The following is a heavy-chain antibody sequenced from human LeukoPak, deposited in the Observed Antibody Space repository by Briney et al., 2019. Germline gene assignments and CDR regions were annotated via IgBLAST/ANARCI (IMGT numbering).Heavy chain of an antibody. V-gene: IGHV4-59*01. CDR1: GGSISSYY. CDR3: ARDRYSSGWQHYYYMDV. J-gene: IGHJ6*03. Sequence: PSETLSLTCTVSGGSISSYYWSWIRQPPGKGLEWIGYIYYSGSTNYNPSLKSRVTISADTSKNQFSLKLSSVTAADTAVYYCARDRYSSGWQHYYYMDVWGKGTTVTVSS. CDR2: IYYSGST. D-gene: IGHD6-19*01.